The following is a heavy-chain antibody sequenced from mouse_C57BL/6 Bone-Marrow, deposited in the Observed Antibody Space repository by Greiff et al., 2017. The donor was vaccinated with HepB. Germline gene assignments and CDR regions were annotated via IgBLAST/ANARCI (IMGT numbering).Heavy chain of an antibody. CDR3: ARLPITTVVAHWYFDV. CDR1: GYTFTEYT. Sequence: VQLQQSGAELVKPGASVKLSCKASGYTFTEYTIHWVKQRSGQGLEWIGWFYPGSGSIKYNEKFKDKATLTADKSSSTVYMELSRLTSEESAVYFCARLPITTVVAHWYFDVWGTGTTVTVSS. V-gene: IGHV1-62-2*01. J-gene: IGHJ1*03. D-gene: IGHD1-1*01. CDR2: FYPGSGSI.